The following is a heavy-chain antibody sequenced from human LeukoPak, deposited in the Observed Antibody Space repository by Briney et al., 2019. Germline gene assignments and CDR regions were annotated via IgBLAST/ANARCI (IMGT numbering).Heavy chain of an antibody. D-gene: IGHD6-13*01. Sequence: SVKASCTASGGTFSSYAISWVRQAPGQGLEWMGRIIPILGIANYAQKFQGRVTITADKSTSTAYMELSSLRSEDTAVYYCARLAAAGTFYFDYWGQGTLVTVSS. CDR1: GGTFSSYA. CDR2: IIPILGIA. V-gene: IGHV1-69*04. CDR3: ARLAAAGTFYFDY. J-gene: IGHJ4*02.